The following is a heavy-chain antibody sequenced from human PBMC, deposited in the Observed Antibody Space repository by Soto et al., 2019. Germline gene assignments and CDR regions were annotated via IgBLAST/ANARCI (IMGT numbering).Heavy chain of an antibody. J-gene: IGHJ4*02. D-gene: IGHD3-22*01. CDR3: ARVGRNYDSGVWGGYFEY. CDR1: GGSISSGGYY. V-gene: IGHV4-31*03. CDR2: IYYSGVT. Sequence: QVQLQESGPGLVKPSQTLSLTCTVSGGSISSGGYYWSWIRQDRGKGLEWIGYIYYSGVTYYNPSLKSRVTISVDTSKNQFSLKLNSVTAADTAVYYCARVGRNYDSGVWGGYFEYWGQGTLVTVSS.